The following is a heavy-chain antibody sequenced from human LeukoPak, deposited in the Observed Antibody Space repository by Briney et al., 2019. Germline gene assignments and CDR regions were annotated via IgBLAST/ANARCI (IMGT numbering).Heavy chain of an antibody. D-gene: IGHD2-15*01. Sequence: ASVKVSCKASGYTFTDYYMHWVRQAPGQGLEWMGWINPNSGGTNYTQKFQGRVTMTRDTSISTAYMELSRLRSDDTAVYYCARGTLTYLYYYYYMDVWGKGTTVTVSS. J-gene: IGHJ6*03. CDR1: GYTFTDYY. CDR2: INPNSGGT. CDR3: ARGTLTYLYYYYYMDV. V-gene: IGHV1-2*02.